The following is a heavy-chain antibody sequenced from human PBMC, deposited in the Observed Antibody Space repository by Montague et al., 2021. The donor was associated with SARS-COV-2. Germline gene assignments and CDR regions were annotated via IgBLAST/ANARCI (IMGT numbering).Heavy chain of an antibody. D-gene: IGHD3-10*01. CDR1: GASITVSYC. CDR2: SCHTGST. V-gene: IGHV4-4*02. Sequence: SETLSLTCTVSGASITVSYCCSWVRQSPGRGVGRIGESCHTGSTTYNSPLSSRAVTSLDTTNRFFLLRITFVTAADTAVYYCARVGRACGSGHYDGMDVWGQGTTVTVSS. CDR3: ARVGRACGSGHYDGMDV. J-gene: IGHJ6*02.